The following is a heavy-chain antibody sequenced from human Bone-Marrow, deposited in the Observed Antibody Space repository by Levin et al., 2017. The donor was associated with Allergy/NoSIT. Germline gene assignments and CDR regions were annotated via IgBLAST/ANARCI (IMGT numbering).Heavy chain of an antibody. CDR1: GFTFSSFW. CDR2: IDNGGSFT. V-gene: IGHV3-74*01. Sequence: GSLRLSCAASGFTFSSFWMHWVRQAPGKGLVWVSRIDNGGSFTDYADSVKGRFTISRDNAKNTLYLQMNSLGAEDTAVYYCARDVAGRSGFWGQGTLVTVSS. J-gene: IGHJ4*02. CDR3: ARDVAGRSGF. D-gene: IGHD2-15*01.